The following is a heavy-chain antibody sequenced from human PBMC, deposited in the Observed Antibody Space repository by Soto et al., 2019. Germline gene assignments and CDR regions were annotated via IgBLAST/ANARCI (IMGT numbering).Heavy chain of an antibody. CDR1: GFTFSSYG. J-gene: IGHJ4*02. D-gene: IGHD4-17*01. Sequence: QVQLVESGGGVVQPGGSLRLSCAASGFTFSSYGMHWVRQAPGKGLEWVALISPDGSNKYYGDSVKGRITISRDTSKNTLFLQMNSMSAEDTAVYYCAYRTTVTHWGQRTLVTVSS. V-gene: IGHV3-30*03. CDR2: ISPDGSNK. CDR3: AYRTTVTH.